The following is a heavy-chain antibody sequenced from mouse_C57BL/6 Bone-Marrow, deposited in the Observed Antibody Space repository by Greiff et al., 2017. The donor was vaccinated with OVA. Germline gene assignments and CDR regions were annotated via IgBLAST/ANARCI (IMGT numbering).Heavy chain of an antibody. D-gene: IGHD1-1*01. J-gene: IGHJ1*03. Sequence: EVQVVESGGGLVKPGGSLKLSCAASGFTFSDYGMHWVRQAPEKGLEWVAYISSGSSTIYYADTVKGRFTISRDNAKNTLFLQMTSLRSEDTAMYYCARPYYYGSRYFDVWGTGTTVTVSS. CDR3: ARPYYYGSRYFDV. CDR1: GFTFSDYG. V-gene: IGHV5-17*01. CDR2: ISSGSSTI.